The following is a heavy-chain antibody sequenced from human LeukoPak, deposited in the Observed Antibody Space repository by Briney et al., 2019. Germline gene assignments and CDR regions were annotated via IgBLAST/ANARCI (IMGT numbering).Heavy chain of an antibody. J-gene: IGHJ6*03. D-gene: IGHD5-24*01. Sequence: GESLKISCKGSGYSFTSYWIGWVRQMPGKGLEWMGIIYPGDSDTRYSPSFQGQVTLSADKSISTAYLQWSSLKASDTAMYYCARGVEMATIHYYYYMDVWGKGTTVTVSS. CDR1: GYSFTSYW. CDR3: ARGVEMATIHYYYYMDV. CDR2: IYPGDSDT. V-gene: IGHV5-51*01.